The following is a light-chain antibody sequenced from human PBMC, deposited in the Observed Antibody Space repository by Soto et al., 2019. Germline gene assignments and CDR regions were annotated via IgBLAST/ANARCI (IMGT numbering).Light chain of an antibody. Sequence: EIVLTQSPGTLSLSPGERATLSCRASQSVSNNYLAWFQQKGGQAPRLLIFGASNRAAGIPDRFSGSVSGTDFILTISRLEREDFAVYYCQHYGSSWTFGQGTQVEI. CDR3: QHYGSSWT. J-gene: IGKJ1*01. V-gene: IGKV3-20*01. CDR1: QSVSNNY. CDR2: GAS.